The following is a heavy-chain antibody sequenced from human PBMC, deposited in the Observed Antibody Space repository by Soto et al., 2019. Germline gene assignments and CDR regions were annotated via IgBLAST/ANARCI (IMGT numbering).Heavy chain of an antibody. CDR1: GFTFSNAW. Sequence: EVQLVESGGGLVKPGGSLRLSCAASGFTFSNAWMSWVRQAPGKGLEWVGRIKSKTDGGTTGYAAPVKGRFTISRDDSKNTLYLQMNSLKTEDTAVYYCTTGLYGSGSSGGRHVWGQGTTVTVSS. J-gene: IGHJ6*02. V-gene: IGHV3-15*01. CDR3: TTGLYGSGSSGGRHV. D-gene: IGHD3-10*01. CDR2: IKSKTDGGTT.